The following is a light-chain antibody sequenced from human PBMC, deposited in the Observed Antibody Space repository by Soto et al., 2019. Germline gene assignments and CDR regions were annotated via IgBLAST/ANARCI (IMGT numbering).Light chain of an antibody. J-gene: IGLJ2*01. Sequence: QSALTHPPSVSGAPGERVTISCTGSSSDIGAGYRVRWYQQVPGTAPKLLIYDNTNRPSGVSVRFSGSKSRTSASLAISGLQAEDEADYSCHSFDKYLSAVVFGGGTKVTVL. CDR2: DNT. CDR1: SSDIGAGYR. V-gene: IGLV1-40*01. CDR3: HSFDKYLSAVV.